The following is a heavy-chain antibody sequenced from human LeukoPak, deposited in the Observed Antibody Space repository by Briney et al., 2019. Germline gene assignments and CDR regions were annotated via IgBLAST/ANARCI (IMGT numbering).Heavy chain of an antibody. CDR1: GFTFSSYS. CDR2: ISSSSSYI. CDR3: ARDNRYYYDGSGYCDY. D-gene: IGHD3-22*01. V-gene: IGHV3-21*01. J-gene: IGHJ4*02. Sequence: GGSLRLSCAASGFTFSSYSMNWVRQAPGKGLEWVSSISSSSSYIYYADSVKGRFTISRDNAKNSLYLQMNSLRAEDTAVYYCARDNRYYYDGSGYCDYWGQGTLVTVSS.